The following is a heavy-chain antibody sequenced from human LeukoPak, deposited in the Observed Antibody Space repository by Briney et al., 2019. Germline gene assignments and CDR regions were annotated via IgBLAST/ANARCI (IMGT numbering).Heavy chain of an antibody. Sequence: GGSLRLSCAASGFTVSSNYMSWVRQAPGKGLEWVSVIYSGGSTYYADSVEGRFTISRDNSKNTLYLQMNSLRADDTAVYYCARDGRDASGSYYMDVWGKGTTVTISS. J-gene: IGHJ6*03. V-gene: IGHV3-66*01. CDR1: GFTVSSNY. CDR2: IYSGGST. CDR3: ARDGRDASGSYYMDV. D-gene: IGHD3-10*01.